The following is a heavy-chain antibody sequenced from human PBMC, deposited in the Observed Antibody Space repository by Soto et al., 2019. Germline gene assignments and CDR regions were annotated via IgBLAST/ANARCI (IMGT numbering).Heavy chain of an antibody. Sequence: SISTGGYYWNWIRQRPGKGLEWIGYIYYSGSTYHNPSLRSRVTISQDTSKNQISLRLNSLTAADTAKHYCARVAVAGTWYFQYWGPGALVTVSS. J-gene: IGHJ1*01. D-gene: IGHD6-19*01. V-gene: IGHV4-31*02. CDR1: SISTGGYY. CDR3: ARVAVAGTWYFQY. CDR2: IYYSGST.